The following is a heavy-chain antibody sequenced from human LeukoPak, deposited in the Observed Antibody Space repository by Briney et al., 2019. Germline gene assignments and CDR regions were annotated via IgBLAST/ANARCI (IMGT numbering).Heavy chain of an antibody. CDR2: IKEDGTYT. Sequence: GGSLRLSCAASGFSFSKYWMHWVRQTPGEGLVWVARIKEDGTYTSYADSVKGRFTISRDNARNKVFLQMNSLRDEDTAVYYCARDFDMGITPGDDFDFWGQGTLVTVSS. D-gene: IGHD3-9*01. CDR1: GFSFSKYW. J-gene: IGHJ4*02. V-gene: IGHV3-74*01. CDR3: ARDFDMGITPGDDFDF.